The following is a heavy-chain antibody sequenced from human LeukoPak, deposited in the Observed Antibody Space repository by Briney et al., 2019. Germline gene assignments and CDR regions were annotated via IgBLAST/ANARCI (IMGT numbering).Heavy chain of an antibody. CDR1: GFSITTGYY. CDR2: IFRIGSS. Sequence: PSETLSLTCTVSGFSITTGYYWAWIRQPPGKGLEWIATIFRIGSSYYNPSLKSRVTISVDTSKNQFSLKLSSVTAADTALYYCARVIDVAAAGYFDSWGQGTQVTVSS. D-gene: IGHD6-13*01. V-gene: IGHV4-38-2*02. CDR3: ARVIDVAAAGYFDS. J-gene: IGHJ4*02.